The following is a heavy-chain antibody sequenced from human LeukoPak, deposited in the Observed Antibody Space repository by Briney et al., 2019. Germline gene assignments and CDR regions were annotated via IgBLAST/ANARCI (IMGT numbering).Heavy chain of an antibody. Sequence: PGGSLRLSCAASGFTFSTYWMHWVGQAPGKGLEWVSRINSDGTTTNYADSVKGRFTISRDNAKNTLYLQMNTLRVEDTAVYYCARAGWYRWDYWGQGTLVTVSS. CDR1: GFTFSTYW. V-gene: IGHV3-74*01. J-gene: IGHJ4*02. CDR3: ARAGWYRWDY. D-gene: IGHD6-19*01. CDR2: INSDGTTT.